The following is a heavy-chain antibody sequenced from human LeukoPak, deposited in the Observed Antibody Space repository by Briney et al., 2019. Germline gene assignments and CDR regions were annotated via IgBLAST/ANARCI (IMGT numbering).Heavy chain of an antibody. CDR1: GFTFSSYW. CDR3: ARGEYYYDGGY. D-gene: IGHD3-22*01. J-gene: IGHJ4*02. V-gene: IGHV3-7*04. Sequence: PGGSLRLSCAASGFTFSSYWMSWVRQAPGKGLEWVANIKQEGSEKYYVDSVKGRFTLSRDNAENSLFLQMNSLRAEETAVYYCARGEYYYDGGYWGQGTLVTVSS. CDR2: IKQEGSEK.